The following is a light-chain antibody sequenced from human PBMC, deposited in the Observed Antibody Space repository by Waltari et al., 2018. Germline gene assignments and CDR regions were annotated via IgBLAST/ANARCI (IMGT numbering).Light chain of an antibody. CDR2: DVN. CDR3: CSYAGSYTLWV. J-gene: IGLJ3*02. Sequence: QSALTQPRSVSGSPGQSVAISCTGTSSDVGSSDFVSWYQQHPGKAPKLIIYDVNKRPSGVPDRFSGSKSGNTASLTISGLQAEDEADYSCCSYAGSYTLWVFGGGTKLTVL. V-gene: IGLV2-11*01. CDR1: SSDVGSSDF.